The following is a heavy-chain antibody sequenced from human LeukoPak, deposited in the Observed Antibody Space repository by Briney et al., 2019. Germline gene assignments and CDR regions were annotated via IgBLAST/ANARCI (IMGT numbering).Heavy chain of an antibody. CDR2: TYYRSEWYN. V-gene: IGHV6-1*01. Sequence: SQTLSLTCVISGDSVSSNSAIWNWIRQSPSRGLKWLGRTYYRSEWYNDYPVSVKSRITINPDTSKNQFSLHLNSVTPEDTALYYCARENSYGYFDYWGQGTLVTVSS. J-gene: IGHJ4*02. CDR1: GDSVSSNSAI. D-gene: IGHD5-18*01. CDR3: ARENSYGYFDY.